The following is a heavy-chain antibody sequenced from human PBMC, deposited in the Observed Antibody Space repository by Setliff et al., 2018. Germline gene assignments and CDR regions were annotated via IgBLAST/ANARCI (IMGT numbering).Heavy chain of an antibody. CDR1: GYSISSGYI. CDR2: IGGRGIST. CDR3: AKDYYDILSAAGMDV. V-gene: IGHV3-23*01. D-gene: IGHD3-9*01. J-gene: IGHJ6*02. Sequence: PSETLSLTCTVSGYSISSGYIWGWIRQPPGKGLEWVSGIGGRGISTYYADSVKGRFTISRDNSKKTLYLQMNSLRAEETAVYYCAKDYYDILSAAGMDVWGQGTTVTVSS.